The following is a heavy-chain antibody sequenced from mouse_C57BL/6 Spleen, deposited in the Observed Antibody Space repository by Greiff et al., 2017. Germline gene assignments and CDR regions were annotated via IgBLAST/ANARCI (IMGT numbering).Heavy chain of an antibody. CDR2: ISSGSSTI. D-gene: IGHD2-4*01. Sequence: EVKVVESGGGLVKPGGSLKLSCAASGFTFSDYGMHWVRQAPEKGLEWVAYISSGSSTIYYADTVKGRFTISRDNAKDTLFLQMTSLRSEDTAMYYSARRGLRGYFDGWGTGTTVTVSS. CDR1: GFTFSDYG. V-gene: IGHV5-17*01. CDR3: ARRGLRGYFDG. J-gene: IGHJ1*03.